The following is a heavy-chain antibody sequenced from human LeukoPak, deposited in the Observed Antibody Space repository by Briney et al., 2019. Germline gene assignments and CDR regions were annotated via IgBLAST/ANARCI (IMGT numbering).Heavy chain of an antibody. V-gene: IGHV4-4*02. CDR1: GGSISSSNW. D-gene: IGHD6-6*01. Sequence: SGTLSLTCAVSGGSISSSNWWSWVRQPPGKGLEWIGEIYHSGSTNYNPSLKSRVTISVDKSKNQFSLKLSSVTAADTAVYYCARFSSLPDYYYYYMDVWGKGTTVTVSS. CDR3: ARFSSLPDYYYYYMDV. J-gene: IGHJ6*03. CDR2: IYHSGST.